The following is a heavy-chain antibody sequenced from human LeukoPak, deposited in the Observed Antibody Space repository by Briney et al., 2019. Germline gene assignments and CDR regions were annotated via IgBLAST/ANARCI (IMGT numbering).Heavy chain of an antibody. CDR2: FYPSGGT. Sequence: SETLSLTCTVSVGSISSSDYWGWIRQPPGKGLEWIGSFYPSGGTYYNPSLKSRVTISVDTSKNQFSLKLSSVTAADTAVYYCARWYSSGWAFDYWGQGTLVTVSS. D-gene: IGHD6-19*01. CDR1: VGSISSSDY. J-gene: IGHJ4*02. V-gene: IGHV4-38-2*02. CDR3: ARWYSSGWAFDY.